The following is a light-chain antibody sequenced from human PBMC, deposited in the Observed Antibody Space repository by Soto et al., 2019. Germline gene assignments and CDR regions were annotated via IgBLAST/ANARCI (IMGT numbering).Light chain of an antibody. V-gene: IGLV2-14*01. J-gene: IGLJ1*01. CDR3: SSYTGARTYV. CDR1: SSDIGGYNV. CDR2: EVT. Sequence: QSALTQPASVSGSPGQSITISCTGTSSDIGGYNVVSWYQQHPRKAPKLIIYEVTNRPSGISDRFSASKSGNTASLTISGLQAEDEGDYYCSSYTGARTYVFGTGTKVTVL.